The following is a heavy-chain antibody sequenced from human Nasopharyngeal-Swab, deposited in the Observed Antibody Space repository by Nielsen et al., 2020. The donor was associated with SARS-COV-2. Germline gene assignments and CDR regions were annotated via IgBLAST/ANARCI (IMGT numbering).Heavy chain of an antibody. Sequence: SVKSSCKASGFTFTGSAVQGGRQPRGQPLEWIGWIVVGSGNTNYAQRFQERVTITRDMSTSTAYMELSSLRSEDTAVYYCAASPNYYDSSGYPFDIWGQGTMVTVSS. V-gene: IGHV1-58*01. D-gene: IGHD3-22*01. CDR3: AASPNYYDSSGYPFDI. CDR2: IVVGSGNT. CDR1: GFTFTGSA. J-gene: IGHJ3*02.